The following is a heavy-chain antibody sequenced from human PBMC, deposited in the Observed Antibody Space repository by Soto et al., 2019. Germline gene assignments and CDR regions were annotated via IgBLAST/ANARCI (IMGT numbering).Heavy chain of an antibody. CDR3: AKATATGGGAFDI. V-gene: IGHV3-23*01. J-gene: IGHJ3*02. CDR2: ILVGGST. CDR1: GFICSDYD. Sequence: HPGGSLRLSCAASGFICSDYDMSWVRQAPGKGLEWVSTILVGGSTHYEDSVKGRFTISRDRSKNTVYLQMNSLTVGDTAVYYCAKATATGGGAFDICGQGAMVTVSS. D-gene: IGHD2-8*02.